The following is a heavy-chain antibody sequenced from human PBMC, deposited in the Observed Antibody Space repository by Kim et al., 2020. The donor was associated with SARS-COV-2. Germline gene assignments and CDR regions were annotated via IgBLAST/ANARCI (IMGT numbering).Heavy chain of an antibody. D-gene: IGHD3-10*01. CDR2: ISAYNGNT. V-gene: IGHV1-18*01. J-gene: IGHJ6*02. Sequence: ASVKVSCKASGYTFTSYGISWVRQAPGQGLEWMGWISAYNGNTNYAQKLQGRVTMTTDTSTSTAYMELRSLRSDDTAVYYCARDRAVTMVRGVIRKGYYYYGMDVWGQGTTVTVSS. CDR3: ARDRAVTMVRGVIRKGYYYYGMDV. CDR1: GYTFTSYG.